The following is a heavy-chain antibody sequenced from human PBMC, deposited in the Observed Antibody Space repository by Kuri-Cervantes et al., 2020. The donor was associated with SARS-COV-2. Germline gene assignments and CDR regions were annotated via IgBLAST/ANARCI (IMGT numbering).Heavy chain of an antibody. Sequence: GGSLRLSCAASGFNFRTYGLHWVRQAPGKGLEWVALISFDGSNKYYADSVKGRFTISRDNSKNTLYLQMNSLRTEDTAVYYCAKDLGVPAAIEMFYYYYGMDVWGQGTTVTVSS. CDR1: GFNFRTYG. V-gene: IGHV3-30*18. D-gene: IGHD2-2*01. CDR3: AKDLGVPAAIEMFYYYYGMDV. CDR2: ISFDGSNK. J-gene: IGHJ6*02.